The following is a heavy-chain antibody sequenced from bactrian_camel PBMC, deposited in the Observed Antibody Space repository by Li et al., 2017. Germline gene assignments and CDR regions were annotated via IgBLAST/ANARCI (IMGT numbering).Heavy chain of an antibody. V-gene: IGHV3S40*01. CDR3: ANGEDYGLGNY. J-gene: IGHJ4*01. D-gene: IGHD5*01. Sequence: QLVESGGGSVQAGGSLRLSCAASGYPYTAGCMGWFRQAPGKGLECVSTINRSGGQTTYKDSVKGRFTISRDNPKNTLYLQMNNLKSEDAALYYCANGEDYGLGNYWGQGTQVTVS. CDR2: INRSGGQT. CDR1: GYPYTAGC.